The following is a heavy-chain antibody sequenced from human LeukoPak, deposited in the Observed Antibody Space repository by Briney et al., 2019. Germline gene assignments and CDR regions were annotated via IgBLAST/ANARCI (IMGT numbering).Heavy chain of an antibody. D-gene: IGHD6-19*01. CDR2: ISWNSGSI. CDR3: ARILDSAWGELGY. V-gene: IGHV3-9*01. CDR1: GFTFDDYA. Sequence: PGGSLRLSCAASGFTFDDYAMHWVRQAPGKGLEWVSGISWNSGSIGYVDSVKGRFTISRDSAKNSLYLQMNSLRAEDTAVYYCARILDSAWGELGYWGQGTLVTVSS. J-gene: IGHJ4*02.